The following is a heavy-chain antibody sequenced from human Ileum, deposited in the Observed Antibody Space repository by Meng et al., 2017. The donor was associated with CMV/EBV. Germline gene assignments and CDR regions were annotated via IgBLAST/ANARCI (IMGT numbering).Heavy chain of an antibody. Sequence: ASGYTFTNYYVHWVRQAPGQGLDWMGMIRLSDGGTSYAQNFQGRVTMTRDTSTSTVYMELSSLRSEDTAVYYCARGSASDRSGNGDYWGQGTLVTVSS. D-gene: IGHD3-22*01. CDR1: GYTFTNYY. J-gene: IGHJ4*02. CDR2: IRLSDGGT. CDR3: ARGSASDRSGNGDY. V-gene: IGHV1-46*01.